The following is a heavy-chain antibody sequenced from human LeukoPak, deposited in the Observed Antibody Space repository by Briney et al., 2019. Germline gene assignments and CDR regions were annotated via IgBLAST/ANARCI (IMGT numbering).Heavy chain of an antibody. CDR3: AKFDYVWGSYRYGKDAFDI. CDR2: ISYDGSNK. D-gene: IGHD3-16*02. CDR1: GFTFSSYG. J-gene: IGHJ3*02. V-gene: IGHV3-30*18. Sequence: GGSLRLSCAASGFTFSSYGMHWVRQDPGKGLEWVAVISYDGSNKYYADSVKGRFTISRDNSKNTLYLQMSSLRAEDTALYYCAKFDYVWGSYRYGKDAFDIWGQGTMVTVSS.